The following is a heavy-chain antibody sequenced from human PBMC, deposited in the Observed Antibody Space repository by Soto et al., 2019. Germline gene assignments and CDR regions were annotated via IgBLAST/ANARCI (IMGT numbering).Heavy chain of an antibody. V-gene: IGHV3-11*01. CDR3: ARDRNCSGGSCYGGFGY. CDR1: GFTFSDYY. Sequence: PGGSLRLSCAASGFTFSDYYMSWIRQAPGKGLEWVSYISSSGSTIYYADSVKGRFTISRDNAKNSLYLQMNSLRAEDTAVFYCARDRNCSGGSCYGGFGYWGQGTLVTVSS. D-gene: IGHD2-15*01. J-gene: IGHJ4*02. CDR2: ISSSGSTI.